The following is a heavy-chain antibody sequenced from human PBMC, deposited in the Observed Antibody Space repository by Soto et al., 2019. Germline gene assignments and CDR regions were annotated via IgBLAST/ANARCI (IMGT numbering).Heavy chain of an antibody. CDR2: VNQDGTQK. D-gene: IGHD1-26*01. V-gene: IGHV3-7*04. Sequence: EEQLVESGGGLVQPGGSLRLSCAISGFTFRRDWMNWVRQAPGKGLEWVAHVNQDGTQKYYVDSMKGRFTIFRDNVKNSLYLQMNSLRVEDTAVYYCSGGVGDAVWGQGTLVTVSS. J-gene: IGHJ4*02. CDR1: GFTFRRDW. CDR3: SGGVGDAV.